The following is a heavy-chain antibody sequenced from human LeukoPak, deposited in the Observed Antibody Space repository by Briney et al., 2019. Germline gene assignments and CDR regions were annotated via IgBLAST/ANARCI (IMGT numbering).Heavy chain of an antibody. CDR3: ARYTGYRSGWYWFGP. J-gene: IGHJ5*02. D-gene: IGHD6-13*01. Sequence: SETLSLTCTVSGGSISSSNYYWGWIRQPPGKGLEWIGNIYYSGSTYYNPSLKSRVTISVDTSKNQFSLKLSSVTAADTAVYYCARYTGYRSGWYWFGPWGQGTLVTVSS. CDR2: IYYSGST. CDR1: GGSISSSNYY. V-gene: IGHV4-39*01.